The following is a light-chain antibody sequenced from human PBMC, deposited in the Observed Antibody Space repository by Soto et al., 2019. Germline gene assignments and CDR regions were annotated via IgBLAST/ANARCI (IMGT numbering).Light chain of an antibody. CDR1: QSVSNF. J-gene: IGKJ1*01. Sequence: DIVLTQSPATLSLSPVERATLSCRASQSVSNFLAWYQQKPGQAPRLLIYDASNRATGIPARFSGSEFGTDFTLTISSLEPEDFAVYYCYRRNKWRTFGQGTKVDIK. V-gene: IGKV3-11*01. CDR3: YRRNKWRT. CDR2: DAS.